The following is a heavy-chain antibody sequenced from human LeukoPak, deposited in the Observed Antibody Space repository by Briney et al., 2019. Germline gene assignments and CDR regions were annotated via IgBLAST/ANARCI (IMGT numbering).Heavy chain of an antibody. D-gene: IGHD6-19*01. Sequence: ASLKVSSKASGDTLTSYDTNSGRHATGQGLECMGWMNPNSGNTGYAQKFQGRVTMTRNTSISTAYMELSSLRSEDTAVYYCARSGSGWYHYYYYGMDVWGQGTTVTVSS. J-gene: IGHJ6*02. CDR1: GDTLTSYD. CDR2: MNPNSGNT. CDR3: ARSGSGWYHYYYYGMDV. V-gene: IGHV1-8*01.